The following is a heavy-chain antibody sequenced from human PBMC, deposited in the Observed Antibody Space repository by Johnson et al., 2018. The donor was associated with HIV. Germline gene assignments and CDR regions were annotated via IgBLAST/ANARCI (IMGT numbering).Heavy chain of an antibody. CDR3: ASTSSGWFYAFDI. CDR2: ISYDGGNK. CDR1: RFTFSSYG. J-gene: IGHJ3*02. Sequence: VESGGGVVQPGRSLRLSCAASRFTFSSYGMHWVRQAPGKGLEWVAVISYDGGNKYYADSVKGRLTVSRDNSKNTLYLQMNSLRAEDTAVYYCASTSSGWFYAFDIWGQGTMVTVSS. V-gene: IGHV3-30*03. D-gene: IGHD6-19*01.